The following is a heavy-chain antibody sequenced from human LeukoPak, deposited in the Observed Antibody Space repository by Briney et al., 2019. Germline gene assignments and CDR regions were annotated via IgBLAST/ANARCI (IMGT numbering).Heavy chain of an antibody. Sequence: GGSLRLSCAVSGFNFRTYGIHWVRQAPGKGLEWVALMSFDGTNKYYADSVKGRFTISRDNSTNMLYLQMNSLRAEDTAVYYCAKEDLSDYGMDVWAKGPRSPSP. V-gene: IGHV3-30*18. D-gene: IGHD1-26*01. CDR1: GFNFRTYG. CDR3: AKEDLSDYGMDV. J-gene: IGHJ6*02. CDR2: MSFDGTNK.